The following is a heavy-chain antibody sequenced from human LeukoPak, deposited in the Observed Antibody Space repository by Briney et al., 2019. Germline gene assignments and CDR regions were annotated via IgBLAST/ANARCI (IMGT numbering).Heavy chain of an antibody. Sequence: PGGSLRLSCAASGFTFSRFWMNWVRQAPGRGLEWVANIDQSGGRNNYVDSVKGRFTIARDNAKNPLLLEMSSLRADDTAVYICARDVEGGTFDIWGQGTTVTVSS. V-gene: IGHV3-7*05. D-gene: IGHD3-16*01. CDR1: GFTFSRFW. CDR2: IDQSGGRN. J-gene: IGHJ3*02. CDR3: ARDVEGGTFDI.